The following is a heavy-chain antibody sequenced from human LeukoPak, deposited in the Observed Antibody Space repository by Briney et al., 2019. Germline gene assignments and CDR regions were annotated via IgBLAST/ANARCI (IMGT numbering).Heavy chain of an antibody. D-gene: IGHD1-26*01. CDR3: AKDRRGSYGRGLDY. CDR2: IRGSGGST. J-gene: IGHJ4*02. CDR1: GFTFSSYA. V-gene: IGHV3-23*01. Sequence: PGASLRLFCAASGFTFSSYAMSWVRQAPGKGLEWVSAIRGSGGSTYYADSVKGRFTISRDNSKNTLYLQMNSLRAEDTAVYYCAKDRRGSYGRGLDYWGQGTLVTVSS.